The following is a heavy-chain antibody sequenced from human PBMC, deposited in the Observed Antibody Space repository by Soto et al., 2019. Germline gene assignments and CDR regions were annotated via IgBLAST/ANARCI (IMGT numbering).Heavy chain of an antibody. CDR2: MNPNSGNT. CDR1: GYTFTSYD. Sequence: ASVKVSCKASGYTFTSYDINWVRQATGQGLEWMGWMNPNSGNTGYAQKFQGRVTMTRNTSVGTAYMELSSLRSEDTAVYYCARARTIGFEAVWFDPWGQGTLVTVSS. V-gene: IGHV1-8*01. J-gene: IGHJ5*02. CDR3: ARARTIGFEAVWFDP. D-gene: IGHD3-3*01.